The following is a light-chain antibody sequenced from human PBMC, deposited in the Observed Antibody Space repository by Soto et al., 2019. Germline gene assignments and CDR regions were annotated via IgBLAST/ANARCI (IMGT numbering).Light chain of an antibody. V-gene: IGKV1-5*01. Sequence: DIQMTPSPSTLSASVGDRVTITCRASQSISSWLAWYQQTPGKAPKVLIYAASSLQSGVPSRFSGSGSGTEFTLTISSLQPEDFATYYCQQFNSYPITFGQGTRRENK. J-gene: IGKJ5*01. CDR2: AAS. CDR3: QQFNSYPIT. CDR1: QSISSW.